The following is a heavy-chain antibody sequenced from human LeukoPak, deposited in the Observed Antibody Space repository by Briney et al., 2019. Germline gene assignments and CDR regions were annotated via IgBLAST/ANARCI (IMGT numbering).Heavy chain of an antibody. D-gene: IGHD5-12*01. J-gene: IGHJ4*02. CDR2: FSYSGST. CDR1: GGSVTTDY. V-gene: IGHV4-59*02. CDR3: ARGPLDSGYTYFDY. Sequence: PSETLSLTCTVSGGSVTTDYWSWLRQPPGKGLEWIGYFSYSGSTNYNPSLKSRVTISVDTSKNQFPLKLSSVTAADTAVYYCARGPLDSGYTYFDYWGQRTLVSVAS.